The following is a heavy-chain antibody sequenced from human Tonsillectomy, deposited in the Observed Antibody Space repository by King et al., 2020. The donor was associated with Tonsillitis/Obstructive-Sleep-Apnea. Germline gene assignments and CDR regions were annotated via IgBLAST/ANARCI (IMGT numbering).Heavy chain of an antibody. Sequence: VQLVESGGGLVKPGESLRLSCASSGFTFSSCGINWVRQTPGKGLEWVSSISPSSSYIYYADSVQGRFTISRDNAKNSLYLQMNSLTDEDTAIYFCARGRGFSSSSDAFDVWGQGTVVTVSS. CDR1: GFTFSSCG. CDR2: ISPSSSYI. CDR3: ARGRGFSSSSDAFDV. D-gene: IGHD2-2*01. V-gene: IGHV3-21*01. J-gene: IGHJ3*01.